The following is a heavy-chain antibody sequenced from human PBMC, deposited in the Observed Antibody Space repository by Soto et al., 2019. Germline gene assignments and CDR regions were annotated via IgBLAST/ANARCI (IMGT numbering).Heavy chain of an antibody. CDR2: IYPSGNT. Sequence: PSETLSLTCAVSGGSISSYYWSWIRQTAGKGLEWIGRIYPSGNTNYNPSLKSRVTMSIDTSKNQLSLKLRSVTAADTAVYFCAGDEGYYYSGVDLWGQGTAVTVSS. CDR1: GGSISSYY. J-gene: IGHJ6*02. CDR3: AGDEGYYYSGVDL. V-gene: IGHV4-4*07.